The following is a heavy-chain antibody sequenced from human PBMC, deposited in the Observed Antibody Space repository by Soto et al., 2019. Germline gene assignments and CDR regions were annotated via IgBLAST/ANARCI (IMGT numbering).Heavy chain of an antibody. CDR2: IYYSGST. V-gene: IGHV4-30-4*02. D-gene: IGHD3-22*01. CDR1: GGSINSGDYY. CDR3: ARDYYYDSSGQPGAYYYGMDV. J-gene: IGHJ6*02. Sequence: PSETLSLTCSVSGGSINSGDYYWSWIRQPPGKGLEWIGYIYYSGSTYYNPSLRSRVIISVDTSKSQFSLKLSSVTAADTAVYYCARDYYYDSSGQPGAYYYGMDVWGQGTTVTVSS.